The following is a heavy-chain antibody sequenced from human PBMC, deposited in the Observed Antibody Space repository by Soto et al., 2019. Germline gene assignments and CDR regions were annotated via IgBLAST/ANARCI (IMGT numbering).Heavy chain of an antibody. V-gene: IGHV1-18*01. D-gene: IGHD1-26*01. Sequence: QVLLVQSGAEVKKPGASVKVACKASGYPFTNYGISWVRQAPGQGLEWLGWISTYNGDRDFAQKVQGRVTMTTDTCTTTDYMELRSLRSNDSAVYYCARSRAGVTWEQYPSFYFDYWGQGDLVTVSS. CDR1: GYPFTNYG. CDR2: ISTYNGDR. J-gene: IGHJ4*02. CDR3: ARSRAGVTWEQYPSFYFDY.